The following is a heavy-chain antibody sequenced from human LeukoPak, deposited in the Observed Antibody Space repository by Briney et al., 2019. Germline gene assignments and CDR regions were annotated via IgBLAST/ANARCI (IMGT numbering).Heavy chain of an antibody. CDR3: ARDSRPYCTNGICYTKNNWFDP. J-gene: IGHJ5*02. CDR2: ITSSGDTV. Sequence: GGSLRLSCAASGFTLSNYAMNWVRQAPAKGLKWVSYITSSGDTVHYADSVKGRFTISRDNAKNSLSLQMNSLRAEDTATYYCARDSRPYCTNGICYTKNNWFDPWGPGTLVTVSS. CDR1: GFTLSNYA. V-gene: IGHV3-48*03. D-gene: IGHD2-8*01.